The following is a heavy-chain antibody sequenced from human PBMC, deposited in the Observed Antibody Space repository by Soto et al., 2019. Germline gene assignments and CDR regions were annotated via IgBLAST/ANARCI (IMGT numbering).Heavy chain of an antibody. CDR2: ISSSSSTI. V-gene: IGHV3-48*01. D-gene: IGHD5-12*01. Sequence: EVQLVESGGGLVQPGGSLRLSCAASGFTFSSYSMNWVRQAPGKGLEWVSYISSSSSTIYYADSVKGRFTISRDNAKNSLYLQMNSLRAEDTAVYYCARETQWLRYAFDIWGQGTMVTVSS. CDR3: ARETQWLRYAFDI. J-gene: IGHJ3*02. CDR1: GFTFSSYS.